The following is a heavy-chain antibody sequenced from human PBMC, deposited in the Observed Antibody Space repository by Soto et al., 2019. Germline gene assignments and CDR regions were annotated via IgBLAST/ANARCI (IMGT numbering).Heavy chain of an antibody. Sequence: VASVKVSCTASGYTFTSYAMHWVRQAPGQRLEWMGWINAGNGNTKYSQKFQGRVTITRDTSASTAYMELSSLRSEDTAVYYCARSIVVVTALDYWGQGTLVTVSS. CDR1: GYTFTSYA. CDR3: ARSIVVVTALDY. J-gene: IGHJ4*02. CDR2: INAGNGNT. D-gene: IGHD2-21*02. V-gene: IGHV1-3*01.